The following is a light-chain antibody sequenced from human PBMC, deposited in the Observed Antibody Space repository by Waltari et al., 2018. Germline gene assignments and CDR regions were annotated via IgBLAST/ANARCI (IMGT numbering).Light chain of an antibody. CDR2: EVT. Sequence: QSALTQPASVSGSPGQSITISCTGTSSDVGGYNYVSWYQQHPGKAPKVMIYEVTNRPSGVSHRFSGSKSDNTASLTISGLQAEDEADYYCTSFTSSNTWVFGGGTKPTVL. V-gene: IGLV2-14*01. CDR1: SSDVGGYNY. J-gene: IGLJ3*02. CDR3: TSFTSSNTWV.